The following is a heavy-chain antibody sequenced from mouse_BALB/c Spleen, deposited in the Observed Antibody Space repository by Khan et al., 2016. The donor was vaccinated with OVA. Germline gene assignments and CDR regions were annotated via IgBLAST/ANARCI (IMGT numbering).Heavy chain of an antibody. CDR3: ARSGYCSFAY. Sequence: VQLKQSGPELVKPGASVKISCRASGYTFTDYIMDWVKQSHGKSLEWIGYIYPNNGDTGYNQKFKTKATLTVDNSSSTAYMELRSLTSEDSAVYYCARSGYCSFAYWGQGTLVTVSA. J-gene: IGHJ3*01. CDR2: IYPNNGDT. CDR1: GYTFTDYI. V-gene: IGHV1S29*02. D-gene: IGHD1-2*01.